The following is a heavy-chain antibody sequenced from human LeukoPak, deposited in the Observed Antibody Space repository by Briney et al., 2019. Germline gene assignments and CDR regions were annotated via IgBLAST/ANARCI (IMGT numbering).Heavy chain of an antibody. CDR1: GGSISSSNW. CDR3: ARVTYVWGSYRLDY. Sequence: PSETLSLTCAVSGGSISSSNWWSWVRQPPGKGLEWIGEIYHSGSTNYNPSLKSRVTISVDKSKDQFSLKLSSVTAADTAVYYCARVTYVWGSYRLDYWGQGTLVTVSS. J-gene: IGHJ4*02. D-gene: IGHD3-16*01. CDR2: IYHSGST. V-gene: IGHV4-4*02.